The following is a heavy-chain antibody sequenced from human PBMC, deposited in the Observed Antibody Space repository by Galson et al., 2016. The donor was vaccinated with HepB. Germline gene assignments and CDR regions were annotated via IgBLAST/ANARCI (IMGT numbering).Heavy chain of an antibody. CDR2: IYPSDSDA. Sequence: QSGAEVKKPGESLRISCKVSGYNFARHYIAWVRQMPGKGLEWMGIIYPSDSDARYSPSFQGQVTISADKSVATAYLQWSRLKASDTGTYFCARLLWAPYSRNGKSFFYGMDVWGQGTTVTVSS. D-gene: IGHD1-26*01. J-gene: IGHJ6*02. CDR3: ARLLWAPYSRNGKSFFYGMDV. V-gene: IGHV5-51*01. CDR1: GYNFARHY.